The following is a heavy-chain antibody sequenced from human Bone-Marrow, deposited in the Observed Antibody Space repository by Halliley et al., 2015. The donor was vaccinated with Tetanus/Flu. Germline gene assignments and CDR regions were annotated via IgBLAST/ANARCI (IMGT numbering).Heavy chain of an antibody. V-gene: IGHV3-30*18. D-gene: IGHD3-22*01. Sequence: AAISQDGSNQKYADSVKGRFTVSRDTSLSMMYLDMNSLRSEDTAIYYCAKVGNYYDTWGYFDYWGLGTPVTVSS. J-gene: IGHJ4*02. CDR2: ISQDGSNQ. CDR3: AKVGNYYDTWGYFDY.